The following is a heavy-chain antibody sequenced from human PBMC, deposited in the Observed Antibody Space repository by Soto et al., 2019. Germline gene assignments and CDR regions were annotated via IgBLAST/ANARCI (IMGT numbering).Heavy chain of an antibody. J-gene: IGHJ5*02. CDR3: ARSLHHHLITMVRGESSPFDP. Sequence: GASVKVSCKASGGTFSSYTISWVRQAPGQGLEWMGRIIPILGIANYAQKFQGRVTITADKSTSTAYMELSSLRSEDTAVYYCARSLHHHLITMVRGESSPFDPWGQGTLVTVSS. D-gene: IGHD3-10*01. CDR1: GGTFSSYT. CDR2: IIPILGIA. V-gene: IGHV1-69*02.